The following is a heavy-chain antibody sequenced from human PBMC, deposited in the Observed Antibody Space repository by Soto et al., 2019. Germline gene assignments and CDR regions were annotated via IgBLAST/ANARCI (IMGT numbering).Heavy chain of an antibody. J-gene: IGHJ5*02. D-gene: IGHD6-6*01. CDR1: GFTFSSYS. V-gene: IGHV3-21*01. CDR2: ISSSSSYI. CDR3: ARDLDIAARQGNWFDP. Sequence: PGGSLRLSCAASGFTFSSYSMNWVRQAPGKGLEWVSSISSSSSYIYYADSVKGRFTISRDNAKNSLYLQMNSLRAEDTAVYYRARDLDIAARQGNWFDPWGQGTLVTVSS.